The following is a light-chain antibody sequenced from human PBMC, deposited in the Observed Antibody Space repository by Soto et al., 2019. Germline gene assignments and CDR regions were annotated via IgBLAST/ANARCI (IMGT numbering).Light chain of an antibody. Sequence: DIMMTQSPLSLSVTPGQPASISCKSSQSLLQSDGKTYLFWLLQKPGQPPQLLIYEVSKRFSGVHARFSGSGSGTEFTLKISRVEAEDVGVYYCMQTIQLPITFGQGTRLDIK. CDR2: EVS. CDR1: QSLLQSDGKTY. CDR3: MQTIQLPIT. J-gene: IGKJ5*01. V-gene: IGKV2D-29*01.